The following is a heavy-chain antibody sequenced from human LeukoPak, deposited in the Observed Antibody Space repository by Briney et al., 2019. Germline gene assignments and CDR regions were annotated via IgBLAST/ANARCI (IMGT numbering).Heavy chain of an antibody. J-gene: IGHJ5*02. Sequence: GESLKISCKGSGYSFTSYWIGWVRQMPGKGLEWMGIIYPGDSDTRYSPSFQGQVTISADKSISTAYVQWSSLKASDTAMYYCAREGSPPYNWFDPWGQGTLVTVSS. CDR2: IYPGDSDT. D-gene: IGHD6-13*01. V-gene: IGHV5-51*01. CDR3: AREGSPPYNWFDP. CDR1: GYSFTSYW.